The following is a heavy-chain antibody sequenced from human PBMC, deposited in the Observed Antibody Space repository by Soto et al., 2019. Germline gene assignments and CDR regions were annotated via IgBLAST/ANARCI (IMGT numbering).Heavy chain of an antibody. D-gene: IGHD3-22*01. CDR2: INAGNGNT. V-gene: IGHV1-3*01. J-gene: IGHJ3*02. CDR1: GYTFTSYA. Sequence: ASVKVSCKASGYTFTSYAMHWVRQAPGQRLEWMGWINAGNGNTKYSQKFQGRVTITRDTSASTAYMELSSLRSEDTAVYYCARVGYYDSSGYEQENAFDIWGQGTMVTVSS. CDR3: ARVGYYDSSGYEQENAFDI.